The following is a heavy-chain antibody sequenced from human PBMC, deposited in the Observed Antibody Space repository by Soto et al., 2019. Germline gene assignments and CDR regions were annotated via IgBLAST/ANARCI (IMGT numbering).Heavy chain of an antibody. CDR3: AFFFNDTATTEFYSFSLDDP. Sequence: SAISGSCGSTYYADSVKDRFTISRDNSKNTLYLQMNSRRAEDTAVYYCAFFFNDTATTEFYSFSLDDP. D-gene: IGHD4-17*01. J-gene: IGHJ5*02. CDR2: ISGSCGST. V-gene: IGHV3-23*01.